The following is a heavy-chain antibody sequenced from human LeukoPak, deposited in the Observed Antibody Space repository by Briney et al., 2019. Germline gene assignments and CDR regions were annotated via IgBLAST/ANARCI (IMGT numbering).Heavy chain of an antibody. CDR3: ASGRSSGFDYSNSYYFDY. D-gene: IGHD4-11*01. V-gene: IGHV3-7*01. Sequence: GGSLRLSCAVSGLTFRNLKMNWVRQAPGKGLEWVANIKQDGSEKYYVDSVKGRFTISRDNAKNSLYLQMNSLRAEDTAVYYCASGRSSGFDYSNSYYFDYWGQGTLVTVSS. CDR1: GLTFRNLK. J-gene: IGHJ4*02. CDR2: IKQDGSEK.